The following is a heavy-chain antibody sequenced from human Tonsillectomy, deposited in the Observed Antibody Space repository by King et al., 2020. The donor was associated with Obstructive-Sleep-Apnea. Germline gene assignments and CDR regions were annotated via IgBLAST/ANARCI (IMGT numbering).Heavy chain of an antibody. CDR2: IYYSGST. V-gene: IGHV4-61*01. CDR3: ARDGPGIVGAPGYFDY. J-gene: IGHJ4*02. Sequence: MQLQESGPGLVKPSETLSLTCTVSGGSVSSGSYYWSWIRQPPGKGLEWIGYIYYSGSTNYNPSLKSRVTISVDTSKNQFSLKLSSVTAADTAVYYCARDGPGIVGAPGYFDYWGQGTLVTVSS. CDR1: GGSVSSGSYY. D-gene: IGHD1-26*01.